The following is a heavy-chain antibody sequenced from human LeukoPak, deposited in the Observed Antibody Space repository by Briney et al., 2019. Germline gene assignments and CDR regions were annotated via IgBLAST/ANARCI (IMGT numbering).Heavy chain of an antibody. CDR1: GYTFTNYG. Sequence: ASVKVSCKASGYTFTNYGISWVRQAPGQGLEWMGWISGYNGNTNYAQKFQGRVTITTDTSTSTAYMDLRSLRSEDTAVYYCARDEGGSGWGFDYWGQGTLVTVSS. CDR2: ISGYNGNT. CDR3: ARDEGGSGWGFDY. V-gene: IGHV1-18*04. D-gene: IGHD6-19*01. J-gene: IGHJ4*02.